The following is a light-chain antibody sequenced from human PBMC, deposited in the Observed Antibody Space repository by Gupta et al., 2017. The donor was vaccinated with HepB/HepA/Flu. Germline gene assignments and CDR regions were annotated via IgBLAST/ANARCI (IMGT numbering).Light chain of an antibody. V-gene: IGKV1-9*01. J-gene: IGKJ4*01. CDR2: AAS. Sequence: DIQLTQSPSFLSASVGDRVTITCRASQGISSYLAWYHQKPGKAPNLLIYAASTLQSGVPSRFSGSGSGTEFTLTISSLQPEDFATYYCRQLDSFPLTLGAGTKVEIK. CDR3: RQLDSFPLT. CDR1: QGISSY.